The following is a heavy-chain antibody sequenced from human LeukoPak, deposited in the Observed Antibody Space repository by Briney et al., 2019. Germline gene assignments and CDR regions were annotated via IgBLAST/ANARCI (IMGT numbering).Heavy chain of an antibody. J-gene: IGHJ5*02. Sequence: GASVKVSCKASGYTFTSYYMHWVRQAPGQGLEWMGIINPSGGSTSYAQKFQGRVTMTRNTSISTAYMELSSLRSEDTAVYYCARTHNYDFWSGYYQYNWFDPWGQGTLVTVSS. CDR3: ARTHNYDFWSGYYQYNWFDP. V-gene: IGHV1-46*01. CDR2: INPSGGST. CDR1: GYTFTSYY. D-gene: IGHD3-3*01.